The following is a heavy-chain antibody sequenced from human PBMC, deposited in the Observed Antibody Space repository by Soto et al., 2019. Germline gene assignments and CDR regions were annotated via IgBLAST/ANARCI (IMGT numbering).Heavy chain of an antibody. D-gene: IGHD3-16*01. J-gene: IGHJ4*02. Sequence: SDTLSLTCNFSGYSRSAYYWTWIRQPPGKRLEWIGYIYNSASTKYNPSLKSRVTMSVDTSKNQFSLKLSSVTTADTAVYYCARGRFDFIWGTPAPYLDYWGQGALVTVSS. CDR2: IYNSAST. V-gene: IGHV4-59*01. CDR1: GYSRSAYY. CDR3: ARGRFDFIWGTPAPYLDY.